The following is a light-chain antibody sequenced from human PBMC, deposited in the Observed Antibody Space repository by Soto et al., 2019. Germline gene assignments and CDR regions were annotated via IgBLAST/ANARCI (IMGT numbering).Light chain of an antibody. J-gene: IGKJ5*01. CDR2: DAS. V-gene: IGKV1-33*01. Sequence: EIQMTQSQSSLSASVGDRVTITCQASQNINNYLNWYQQKPGRAPKLLIYDASNLEAGVPSRFRGSGSGTDFTFTISRLQPEDIATYYCQQYENRPTFGQGTRLEIK. CDR3: QQYENRPT. CDR1: QNINNY.